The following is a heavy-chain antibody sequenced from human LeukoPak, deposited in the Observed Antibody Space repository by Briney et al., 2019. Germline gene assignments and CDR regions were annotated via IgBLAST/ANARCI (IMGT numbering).Heavy chain of an antibody. Sequence: SETLSLTCTVPGYSISSGYYWGWIRQPPGKGLEWIGSIYHSGSTYYNPSLKSRVTISVDTSKNQFSLKLSSVTAADTAVYYCASLLVVPAAQTFDYWGQGTLVTVSS. CDR1: GYSISSGYY. CDR2: IYHSGST. J-gene: IGHJ4*02. D-gene: IGHD2-2*01. V-gene: IGHV4-38-2*02. CDR3: ASLLVVPAAQTFDY.